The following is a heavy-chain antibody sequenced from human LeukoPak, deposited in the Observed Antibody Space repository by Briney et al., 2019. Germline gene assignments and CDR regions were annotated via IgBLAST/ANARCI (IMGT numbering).Heavy chain of an antibody. V-gene: IGHV3-64D*09. CDR2: ISSNGDST. CDR1: GFSFSCYA. Sequence: PGGSLRLSCSVSGFSFSCYAMHWVRQAPGEGLEYVSSISSNGDSTYYADSVKGRFTISRDNSKNTLFLQMSSLRAEDTAVYYCVKDRYVDYWGQGTLVTVSS. D-gene: IGHD3-16*01. CDR3: VKDRYVDY. J-gene: IGHJ4*02.